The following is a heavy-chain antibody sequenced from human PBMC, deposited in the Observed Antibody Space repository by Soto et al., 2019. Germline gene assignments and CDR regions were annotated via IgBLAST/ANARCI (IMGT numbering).Heavy chain of an antibody. CDR3: ARGGGYCSGGSCSSREYFQH. Sequence: SETLSLTCAVYGGSFSGYYWSWIRQPPGKGLEWIGEINHSGSTNYNPSLKSRVTISVDTSKNQFSLKLSSVTAADTAVYYCARGGGYCSGGSCSSREYFQHWGQGTLVTVSS. J-gene: IGHJ1*01. D-gene: IGHD2-15*01. V-gene: IGHV4-34*01. CDR2: INHSGST. CDR1: GGSFSGYY.